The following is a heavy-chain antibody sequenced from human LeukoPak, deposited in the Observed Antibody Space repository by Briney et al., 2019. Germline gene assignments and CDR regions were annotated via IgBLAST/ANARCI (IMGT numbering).Heavy chain of an antibody. CDR2: IYYSGST. V-gene: IGHV4-39*01. D-gene: IGHD2-2*01. J-gene: IGHJ4*02. CDR1: GGSISSSSYY. CDR3: ARRRYCSSTSCYYSGNQYYFDY. Sequence: PSETLSLTCTVSGGSISSSSYYWGWIRQPPGKGLEWIGSIYYSGSTYYNPSLKSRVTISVDTSKNQFSLKLSSVTAADTAVYYCARRRYCSSTSCYYSGNQYYFDYWGQGTLVTVSS.